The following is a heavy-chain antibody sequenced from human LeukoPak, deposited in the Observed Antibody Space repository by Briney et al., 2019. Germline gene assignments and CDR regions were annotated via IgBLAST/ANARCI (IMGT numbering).Heavy chain of an antibody. V-gene: IGHV3-30*18. CDR3: AKRGHYSLDWYHYFDY. J-gene: IGHJ4*02. CDR2: IASNGGSE. Sequence: GGSLRLSCAASGSTFTTYGLHWVRQAPGKGLEWVAAIASNGGSEYYGDSVRGRFTISRDNSKNTLFLQMNSLRPDDTAVYYCAKRGHYSLDWYHYFDYWGQGTLVTVSS. D-gene: IGHD3-9*01. CDR1: GSTFTTYG.